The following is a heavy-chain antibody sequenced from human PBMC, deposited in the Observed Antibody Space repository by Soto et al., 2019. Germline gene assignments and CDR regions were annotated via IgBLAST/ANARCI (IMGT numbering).Heavy chain of an antibody. D-gene: IGHD3-10*01. CDR2: INPKFGDT. CDR1: GYTFTSYY. J-gene: IGHJ6*02. V-gene: IGHV1-2*02. Sequence: QVQLVQSGAEVKEPGDSVRVSCEASGYTFTSYYIHWVRQAPGQGLEWMGWINPKFGDTTYAQDFQDRVSRTRDMSISTVYMELSRLTSDDTAKYYCARNMDYYYGPGSVNGYGFWGQGTTVTVFS. CDR3: ARNMDYYYGPGSVNGYGF.